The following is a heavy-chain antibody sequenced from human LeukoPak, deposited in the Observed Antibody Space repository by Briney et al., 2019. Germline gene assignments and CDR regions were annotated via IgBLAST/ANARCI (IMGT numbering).Heavy chain of an antibody. V-gene: IGHV3-48*03. CDR1: GFTFSSYE. Sequence: GGSLRLSCAASGFTFSSYEMNWVRQAPGKGLEWVSFISISGSTIYYADSVKGRFTISRDNAKNSLYQQMNSLRAEDTAVYYCARTVAGLPLDAFDIWGQGTMVTVSS. J-gene: IGHJ3*02. D-gene: IGHD6-19*01. CDR3: ARTVAGLPLDAFDI. CDR2: ISISGSTI.